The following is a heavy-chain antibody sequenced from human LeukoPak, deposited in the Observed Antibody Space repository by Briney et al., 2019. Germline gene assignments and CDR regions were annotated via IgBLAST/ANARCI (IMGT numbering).Heavy chain of an antibody. Sequence: VASVKVSCKASGGTFSSYAISWVRQAPGQGLEWMGWISAYNGNTNYAQKLQGRVTMTTDTSTSTAYMELRSLRSDDTAVYYCARDTYSSSWHYYYYYYMDVWGKGTTVTVSS. D-gene: IGHD6-13*01. CDR3: ARDTYSSSWHYYYYYYMDV. CDR2: ISAYNGNT. J-gene: IGHJ6*03. CDR1: GGTFSSYA. V-gene: IGHV1-18*01.